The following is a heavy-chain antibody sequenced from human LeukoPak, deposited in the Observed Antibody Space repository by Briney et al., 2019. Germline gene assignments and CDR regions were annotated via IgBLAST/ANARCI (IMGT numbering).Heavy chain of an antibody. CDR1: GGSISSYY. Sequence: SETLPLTCTVSGGSISSYYWSWIRQPPGKGLEWIGYIYYSGSTNYNPSLKSRVTISVDTSKNQFSLKLSSVTAADTAVYYCARQVFRLAGYGMDVWGQGTTVTVSS. J-gene: IGHJ6*02. CDR2: IYYSGST. CDR3: ARQVFRLAGYGMDV. V-gene: IGHV4-59*08.